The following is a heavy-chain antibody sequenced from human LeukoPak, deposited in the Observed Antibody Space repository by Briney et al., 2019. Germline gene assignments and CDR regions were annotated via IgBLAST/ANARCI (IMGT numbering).Heavy chain of an antibody. CDR2: ISSSGSTI. Sequence: WGSLRLSCAASGFTFSSYEMNWVRQAPGKGPEWVSYISSSGSTIYYADSVKGRFTISRDNAKNSLYLQMNSLRAEDTAVYYCARAEDLADAFDIWGQGTMVTVSS. D-gene: IGHD3/OR15-3a*01. V-gene: IGHV3-48*03. CDR1: GFTFSSYE. J-gene: IGHJ3*02. CDR3: ARAEDLADAFDI.